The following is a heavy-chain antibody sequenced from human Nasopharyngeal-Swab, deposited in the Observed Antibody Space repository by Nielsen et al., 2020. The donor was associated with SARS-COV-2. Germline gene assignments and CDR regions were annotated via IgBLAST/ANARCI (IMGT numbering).Heavy chain of an antibody. CDR2: TYYRSEWYN. CDR3: ARDEGAHNS. Sequence: SQTLSLTRAISGDSVPNDRVAWNWIRQSPSRGLGWLGRTYYRSEWYNDYAVSVKSRITIKPDPSTNQFSLQLNSVTPEDTAVYYCARDEGAHNSWGQGTLVTVSS. D-gene: IGHD3-16*01. CDR1: GDSVPNDRVA. V-gene: IGHV6-1*01. J-gene: IGHJ4*02.